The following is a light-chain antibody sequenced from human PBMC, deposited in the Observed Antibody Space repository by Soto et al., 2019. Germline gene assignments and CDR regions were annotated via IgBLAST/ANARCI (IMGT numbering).Light chain of an antibody. CDR1: QSISSW. CDR3: QQYMSYS. J-gene: IGKJ1*01. CDR2: TAS. V-gene: IGKV1-5*03. Sequence: DIQMTQSPSTLSASVGDRVTITCRASQSISSWLAWYQQKPGKAPKLLIYTASTLENGVPSRFSGSGSGTDFTLTISSLQPDDFATYYCQQYMSYSFGQGTKVDVK.